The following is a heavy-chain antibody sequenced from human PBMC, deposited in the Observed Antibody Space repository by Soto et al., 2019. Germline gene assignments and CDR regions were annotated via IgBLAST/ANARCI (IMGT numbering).Heavy chain of an antibody. CDR1: GFHFSTYR. CDR3: TRVDGYTHTSDF. Sequence: GGSLRLSCAASGFHFSTYRMSWVRRAPGKGLEWVSSITANSDYTYHADSLKGRFTISRDNAKSSLYLQMNNLRVDDTALYFCTRVDGYTHTSDFWGQGTQVTVYS. CDR2: ITANSDYT. J-gene: IGHJ4*02. V-gene: IGHV3-21*01. D-gene: IGHD5-12*01.